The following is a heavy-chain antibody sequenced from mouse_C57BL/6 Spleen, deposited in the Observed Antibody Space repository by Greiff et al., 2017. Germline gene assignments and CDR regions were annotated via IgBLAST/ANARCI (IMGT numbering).Heavy chain of an antibody. CDR2: IYPGDGDT. J-gene: IGHJ3*01. CDR3: ASGGGKRFAY. V-gene: IGHV1-80*01. CDR1: GYAFRSYW. D-gene: IGHD2-1*01. Sequence: VKLVESGAELVKPGASVKISCKASGYAFRSYWMNWVKQRPGQGLEWIGQIYPGDGDTNYNGKFQGKATLTADKSSSTAYRQLSSLTSEDSAVYFCASGGGKRFAYWGQGTLVTVSA.